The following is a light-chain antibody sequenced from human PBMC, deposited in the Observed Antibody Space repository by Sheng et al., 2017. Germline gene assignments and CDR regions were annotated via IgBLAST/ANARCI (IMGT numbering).Light chain of an antibody. J-gene: IGKJ1*01. CDR2: GAS. V-gene: IGKV1-16*01. CDR3: QQYKNYPWT. CDR1: QGVNDY. Sequence: DIQMTQSPSSLSASIGDRVTVTCRASQGVNDYLVLVSAETRERPLRSLIYGASTLQTGVASRFSGSGYDTEFTLTINDLQPEDFAIYYCQQYKNYPWTFGQGTRVEI.